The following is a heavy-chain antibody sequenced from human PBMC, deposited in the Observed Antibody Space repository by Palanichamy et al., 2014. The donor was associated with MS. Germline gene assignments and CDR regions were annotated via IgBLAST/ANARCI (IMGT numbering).Heavy chain of an antibody. D-gene: IGHD1-26*01. J-gene: IGHJ4*02. V-gene: IGHV4-39*01. Sequence: QLRLQESGPVLVKPSETLSLTCNVSGYSIDTSSFYVGLDPATSPGKGPEWIGNVYYSGSTSYNPSLKSRVTTAIDTSKNQFSLRLTSVTAADTAVYYCARVGVSMNHWGQGILVTVSS. CDR3: ARVGVSMNH. CDR1: GYSIDTSSFY. CDR2: VYYSGST.